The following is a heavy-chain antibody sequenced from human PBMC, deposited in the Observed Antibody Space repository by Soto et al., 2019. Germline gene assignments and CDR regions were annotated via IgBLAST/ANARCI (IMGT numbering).Heavy chain of an antibody. CDR1: GGSFSGYY. D-gene: IGHD5-18*01. Sequence: PSETLSLTCAVYGGSFSGYYWSWIRQPPGKGLEWIGEINHSGSTNYNPSLKSRVTISVDTSKNQFSLKLSSVFAADTAVYYCARGQYSYGYDYWGQGTLVTVSS. J-gene: IGHJ4*02. CDR3: ARGQYSYGYDY. V-gene: IGHV4-34*01. CDR2: INHSGST.